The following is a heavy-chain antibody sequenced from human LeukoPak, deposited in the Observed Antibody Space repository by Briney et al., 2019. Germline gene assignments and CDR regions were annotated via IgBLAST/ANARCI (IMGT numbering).Heavy chain of an antibody. CDR2: IYYSGST. CDR1: GGSISSSRDY. CDR3: ARVRGSKWVARFDY. V-gene: IGHV4-39*01. Sequence: SETLSLTCTVSGGSISSSRDYWGWIRQPPGKGLEWIGSIYYSGSTYYNPSLKSRVTISVDTSKNQFSLKLSSVTAADTAVYYCARVRGSKWVARFDYWGQGTLVTVSS. J-gene: IGHJ4*02. D-gene: IGHD6-19*01.